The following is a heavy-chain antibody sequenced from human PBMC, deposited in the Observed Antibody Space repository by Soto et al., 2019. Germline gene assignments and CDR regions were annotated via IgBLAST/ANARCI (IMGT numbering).Heavy chain of an antibody. J-gene: IGHJ5*02. CDR2: ISGSGGST. CDR3: AKDYSHLDYYGSGSYLRGWFDP. Sequence: GGSLRLSCAASGFTFSSYAMSWVRQAPGKGLEWVSAISGSGGSTYYADSVKGRFTISRDNSKNTLYLQMNSLRAEDTAVYYCAKDYSHLDYYGSGSYLRGWFDPWGQGTLVTVSS. CDR1: GFTFSSYA. V-gene: IGHV3-23*01. D-gene: IGHD3-10*01.